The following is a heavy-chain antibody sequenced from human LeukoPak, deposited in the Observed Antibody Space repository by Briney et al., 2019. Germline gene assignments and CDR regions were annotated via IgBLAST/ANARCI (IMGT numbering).Heavy chain of an antibody. V-gene: IGHV1-18*01. J-gene: IGHJ3*02. CDR1: GYTFTSYG. Sequence: ASVKVSCKASGYTFTSYGISWVRQAPGQGLEWMGWVSAYNGNTNYAQKLQGRVTMTTDTSTSAAYVELRSLRSDDTAVYYCARVIGDAFDIWGQGTMVTVSS. CDR3: ARVIGDAFDI. CDR2: VSAYNGNT. D-gene: IGHD3-22*01.